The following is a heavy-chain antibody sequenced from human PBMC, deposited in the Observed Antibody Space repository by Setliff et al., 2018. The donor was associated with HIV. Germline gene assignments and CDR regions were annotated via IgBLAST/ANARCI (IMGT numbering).Heavy chain of an antibody. CDR3: AKPYRGSVVRDQGYMDV. V-gene: IGHV3-23*01. CDR1: GFTFSSYA. D-gene: IGHD3-10*01. J-gene: IGHJ6*03. CDR2: ISGSAGST. Sequence: GGSLRLSCAVSGFTFSSYAMSWVRQAPGKGLEWVSAISGSAGSTYYADSVKGRFTISGDNSKNTWYLQMKSLRAEDTAVYYCAKPYRGSVVRDQGYMDVWGKGTTVTVSS.